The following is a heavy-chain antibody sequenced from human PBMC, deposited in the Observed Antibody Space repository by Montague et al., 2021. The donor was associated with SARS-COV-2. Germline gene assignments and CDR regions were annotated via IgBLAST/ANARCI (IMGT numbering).Heavy chain of an antibody. D-gene: IGHD3-3*02. CDR3: AREKAHFWSGLNGWFDT. CDR2: ST. Sequence: STNYNTSLKSRVTISVDTSKNQFSLKLSSVTAADTAVYYCAREKAHFWSGLNGWFDTWCLVTLVTVS. V-gene: IGHV4-59*01. J-gene: IGHJ5*02.